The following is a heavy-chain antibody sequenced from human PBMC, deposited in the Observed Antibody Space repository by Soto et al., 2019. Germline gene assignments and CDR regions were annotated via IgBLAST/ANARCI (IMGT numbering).Heavy chain of an antibody. Sequence: SETLSLTCAVYGGSFSGYYWSWIRQPPGKGLEWIGEINHSGSTNYNPSLKSRVTISVDTSKNQFSLKLSSVTAADTAVYYCASLGIGVGWSRSVYYYGMDVWGQGTTVTVSS. CDR2: INHSGST. D-gene: IGHD6-19*01. CDR3: ASLGIGVGWSRSVYYYGMDV. V-gene: IGHV4-34*01. J-gene: IGHJ6*02. CDR1: GGSFSGYY.